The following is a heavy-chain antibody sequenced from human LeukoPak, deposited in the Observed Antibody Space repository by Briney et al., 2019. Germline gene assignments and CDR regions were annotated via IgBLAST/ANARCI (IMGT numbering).Heavy chain of an antibody. CDR3: ASWLSGGIDY. V-gene: IGHV3-11*03. CDR2: ISSXSSYT. Sequence: GGSLXXXXAASGFTXXXXXXXXIRQXPGXXXEWVSYISSXSSYTXXXDSVKGRFTISXXNAKNSLYLQMNSLRAEDTAVYYCASWLSGGIDYWGQGTLVTVSS. CDR1: GFTXXXXX. D-gene: IGHD2-15*01. J-gene: IGHJ4*02.